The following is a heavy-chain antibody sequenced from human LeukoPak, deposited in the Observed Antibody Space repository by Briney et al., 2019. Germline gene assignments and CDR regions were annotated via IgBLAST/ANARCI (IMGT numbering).Heavy chain of an antibody. CDR1: GYSISSGYY. D-gene: IGHD3-3*02. J-gene: IGHJ6*03. CDR3: ARHFRLVYMDV. CDR2: IYHSGST. Sequence: SETLSLTCAVSGYSISSGYYWGWIRQPPGKGLEGIGSIYHSGSTYYNPFLKSRVTISVDTSKNQFSLKLSSVTAADTAVYYCARHFRLVYMDVWGKGTTVTVSS. V-gene: IGHV4-38-2*01.